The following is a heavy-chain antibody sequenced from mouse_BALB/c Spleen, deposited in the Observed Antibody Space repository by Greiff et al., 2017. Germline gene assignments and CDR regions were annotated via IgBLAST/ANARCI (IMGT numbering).Heavy chain of an antibody. CDR1: GFTFSSFG. CDR3: ARWGGNYGFDY. CDR2: ISSGSSTI. Sequence: EVQVVESGGGLVQPGGSRKLSCAASGFTFSSFGMHWVRQAPEKGLEWVAYISSGSSTIYYADTVKGRFTISRDNPKNTLFLQMTSLRSEDTAMYYCARWGGNYGFDYWGQGTTLTVSS. V-gene: IGHV5-17*02. D-gene: IGHD2-1*01. J-gene: IGHJ2*01.